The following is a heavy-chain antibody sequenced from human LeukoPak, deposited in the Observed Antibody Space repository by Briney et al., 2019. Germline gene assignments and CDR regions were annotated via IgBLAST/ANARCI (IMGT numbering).Heavy chain of an antibody. CDR2: ISTSSSTI. Sequence: GGSLRLSCAASGFTFSDYYMSWIRQAPGKGLEWVSYISTSSSTIYYADSVKGRFTISRDNAKNSLFLQMNSLRAEDTAVYYCARVRSAANYFDYWGQGTLVTVSS. CDR3: ARVRSAANYFDY. CDR1: GFTFSDYY. D-gene: IGHD2-2*01. J-gene: IGHJ4*02. V-gene: IGHV3-11*04.